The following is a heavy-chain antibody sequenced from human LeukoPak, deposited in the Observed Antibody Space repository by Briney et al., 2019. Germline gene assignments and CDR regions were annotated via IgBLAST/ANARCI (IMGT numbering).Heavy chain of an antibody. CDR2: ISSSGSTI. CDR1: GFTFSSYE. V-gene: IGHV3-48*03. CDR3: ATERGRFLEWLLYN. Sequence: PGGSLRLSCAASGFTFSSYEMNWVRQAPGKGLEWVSYISSSGSTIYYADSVKGRFTISRDNAKNSLYLQMNSLRAEDTAVYYCATERGRFLEWLLYNWGQGTLVTVSS. J-gene: IGHJ4*02. D-gene: IGHD3-3*01.